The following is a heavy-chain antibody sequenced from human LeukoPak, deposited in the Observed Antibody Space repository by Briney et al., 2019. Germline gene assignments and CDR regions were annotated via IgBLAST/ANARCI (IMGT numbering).Heavy chain of an antibody. Sequence: SQTLSLTCAISGDSVSSDNVVWHWIRQSPSRGLEWLGRTYYRSQWYSSYASSVKSRISINPDTSKNQFSLKLNSVTAADTAVYYCAKSNGYGLIDIWGQGTMVTVSS. CDR1: GDSVSSDNVV. J-gene: IGHJ3*02. CDR2: TYYRSQWYS. V-gene: IGHV6-1*01. D-gene: IGHD3-22*01. CDR3: AKSNGYGLIDI.